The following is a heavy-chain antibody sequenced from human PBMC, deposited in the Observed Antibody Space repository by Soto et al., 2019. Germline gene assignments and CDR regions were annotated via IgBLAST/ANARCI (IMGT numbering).Heavy chain of an antibody. J-gene: IGHJ6*02. CDR1: GGSISSYY. D-gene: IGHD6-13*01. CDR3: ARDRGAAATGYYGMDV. V-gene: IGHV4-4*07. Sequence: SETLSLTCTVPGGSISSYYWSWIRQPAGKGLEWIGRIYTSGSTNYNPSLKSRVTMSVDTSKNQFSLKLSSVTAADTAVYYCARDRGAAATGYYGMDVWGQGTTVTVSS. CDR2: IYTSGST.